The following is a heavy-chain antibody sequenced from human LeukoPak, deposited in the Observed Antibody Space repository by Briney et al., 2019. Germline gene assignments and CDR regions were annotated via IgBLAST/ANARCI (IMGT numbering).Heavy chain of an antibody. V-gene: IGHV5-51*01. CDR3: ATYAGTSSKYFQH. J-gene: IGHJ1*01. Sequence: GESLKISGKGSGYSFTNNWIGWVRQMPGKGLEWMGIILPGDSDTRYSPSFQGQVTISADKSISTAYVQWSSLKASDTAMYYCATYAGTSSKYFQHWGQGTLVTVSS. CDR2: ILPGDSDT. D-gene: IGHD3-10*01. CDR1: GYSFTNNW.